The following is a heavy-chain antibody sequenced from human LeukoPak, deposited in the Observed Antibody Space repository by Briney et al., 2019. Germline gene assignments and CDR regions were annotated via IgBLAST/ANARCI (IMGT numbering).Heavy chain of an antibody. D-gene: IGHD3-9*01. J-gene: IGHJ4*02. CDR2: IRYDGSNE. CDR3: AKSRGTILTGTYYCDF. V-gene: IGHV3-30*02. CDR1: GFTFGSYG. Sequence: PGGSLRLSCAVSGFTFGSYGMHWVRQAPGKGLEWVAFIRYDGSNEYYADFVKGRFTVSRDNSKNTLYLQMNSLRAEDTAVYYCAKSRGTILTGTYYCDFWGQGTLVTVSS.